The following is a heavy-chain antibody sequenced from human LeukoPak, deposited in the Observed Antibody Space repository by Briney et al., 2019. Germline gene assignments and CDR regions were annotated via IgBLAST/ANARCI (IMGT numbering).Heavy chain of an antibody. D-gene: IGHD4-23*01. J-gene: IGHJ4*02. CDR2: IRQDGGAT. CDR1: GFIFTSYW. CDR3: ARAGTTVVTGSDY. Sequence: GGSLRLSCTASGFIFTSYWMTWVRQAPGKGLEWVANIRQDGGATYYGGSVKGRFTISRDNAKNSLFLQMNSLRAEDTAVYYCARAGTTVVTGSDYWGQGTLVTVSS. V-gene: IGHV3-7*01.